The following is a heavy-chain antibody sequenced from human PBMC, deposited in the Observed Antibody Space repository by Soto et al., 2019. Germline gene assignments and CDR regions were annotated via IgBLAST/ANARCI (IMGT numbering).Heavy chain of an antibody. CDR2: FSGSGGIT. V-gene: IGHV3-23*01. J-gene: IGHJ6*02. CDR3: AKGLLSMVRRVISPPQYSYGMDV. CDR1: GFTFGDHA. Sequence: PGGSLKLCNAASGFTFGDHAMSWVRQAPGKGLEWVSVFSGSGGITYYEDSVKGRFTISRDNAKNTLYLQMNSLRAEDTAVYYCAKGLLSMVRRVISPPQYSYGMDVCGQGTTVTVSS. D-gene: IGHD3-10*01.